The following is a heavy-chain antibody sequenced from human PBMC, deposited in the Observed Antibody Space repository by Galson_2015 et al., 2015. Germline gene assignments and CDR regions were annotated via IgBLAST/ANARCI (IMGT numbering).Heavy chain of an antibody. CDR3: AVTYYYESSGYLPANDAFDI. CDR2: MNPNSGNT. D-gene: IGHD3-22*01. J-gene: IGHJ3*02. Sequence: SVKVSCKASGYTFTSYDINWVRQATGQGLEWMGWMNPNSGNTGYAQKFQGRVTMTRNTSISTAYMELSSLRSEDTAVYYCAVTYYYESSGYLPANDAFDIWGQGTMVTVSS. V-gene: IGHV1-8*01. CDR1: GYTFTSYD.